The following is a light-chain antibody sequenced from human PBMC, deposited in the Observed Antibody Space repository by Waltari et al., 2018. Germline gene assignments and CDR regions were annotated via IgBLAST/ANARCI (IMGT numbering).Light chain of an antibody. V-gene: IGKV4-1*01. Sequence: DIVMTQSPDSLAVSLGERVTINCKSSQSISYSSNNKNYLAWYQQKPGQPPKLLFYWTSTRGSGVPDRFSGSGSGTDFTLTISSLQAEDVEVYYCQQYYSSPITFGQGTRLEIK. CDR2: WTS. CDR1: QSISYSSNNKNY. J-gene: IGKJ5*01. CDR3: QQYYSSPIT.